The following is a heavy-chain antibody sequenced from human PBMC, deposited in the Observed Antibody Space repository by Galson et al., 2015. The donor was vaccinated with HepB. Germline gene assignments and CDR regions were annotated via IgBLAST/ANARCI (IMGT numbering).Heavy chain of an antibody. V-gene: IGHV3-49*03. D-gene: IGHD3-3*01. CDR3: TRNEGRFLEWLLADY. J-gene: IGHJ4*02. CDR1: GFRFEDFA. CDR2: IRGKPFVGSA. Sequence: SLRLSCAASGFRFEDFAMSWFRQAPGKGLEWVGMIRGKPFVGSAAYAASAKGRFFISREDSKGIAYLQMNSLKTEDTAVYYCTRNEGRFLEWLLADYWGQGILVTVSS.